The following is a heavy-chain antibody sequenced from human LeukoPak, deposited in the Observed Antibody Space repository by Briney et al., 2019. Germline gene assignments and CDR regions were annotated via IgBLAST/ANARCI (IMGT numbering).Heavy chain of an antibody. CDR3: ARILYSSSSGYYYMDV. Sequence: SGPTLVNPTQTLTPTCTFSGFSLSTSGMCVRWIRQPPGKALEWLARIDWDDDKYYSTSLKTRLTISKDTSKNQVVLTMTNMDPVDTATYYCARILYSSSSGYYYMDVWGKGTTVAVSS. CDR1: GFSLSTSGMC. J-gene: IGHJ6*03. D-gene: IGHD6-13*01. V-gene: IGHV2-70*11. CDR2: IDWDDDK.